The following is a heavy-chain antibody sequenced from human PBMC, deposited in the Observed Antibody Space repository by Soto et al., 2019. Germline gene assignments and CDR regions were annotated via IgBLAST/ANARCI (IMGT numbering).Heavy chain of an antibody. J-gene: IGHJ4*02. V-gene: IGHV4-4*02. CDR1: GGSISSSDW. Sequence: QVQLQESGPGLMKPSGTLSLTCAVSGGSISSSDWWSWVRQPPGKGLEWIGDMYHSGSTNYNPSLKSRVTISGDKSKNQFSLKLNSVTAADTAVYYCARGSGCSTSSCNLDYWGQETLVTVSS. D-gene: IGHD2-2*01. CDR3: ARGSGCSTSSCNLDY. CDR2: MYHSGST.